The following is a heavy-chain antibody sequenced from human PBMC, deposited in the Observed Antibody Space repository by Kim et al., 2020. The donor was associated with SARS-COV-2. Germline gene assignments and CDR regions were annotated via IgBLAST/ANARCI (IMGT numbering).Heavy chain of an antibody. CDR2: LHPDGTIE. Sequence: GGSLRLSCAASGFRFSDYYMHWVRQVSGQGLVWVSRLHPDGTIESYADSVEGRFTISRDNAKSTLSLQMNSLRAEDTAVYYCVRSTEAWVLDVWGRGTLVTVSS. D-gene: IGHD7-27*01. CDR3: VRSTEAWVLDV. V-gene: IGHV3-74*01. CDR1: GFRFSDYY. J-gene: IGHJ2*01.